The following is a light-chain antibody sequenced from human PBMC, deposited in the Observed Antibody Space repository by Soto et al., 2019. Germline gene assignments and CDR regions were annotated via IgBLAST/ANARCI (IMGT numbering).Light chain of an antibody. Sequence: IGMTQSPATLSVSPGERATLSCRASQNVSSNLAWYQQKPGQAPRLLIYGASTRATGIPARFSGSGSGTEFALTISSLQSEDFAVYYCQQYNNWPPITFGQGTRLEIK. CDR1: QNVSSN. J-gene: IGKJ5*01. CDR2: GAS. CDR3: QQYNNWPPIT. V-gene: IGKV3-15*01.